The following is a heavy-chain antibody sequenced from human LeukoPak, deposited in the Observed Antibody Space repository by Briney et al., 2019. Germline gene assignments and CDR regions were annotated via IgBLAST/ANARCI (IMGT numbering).Heavy chain of an antibody. Sequence: SETLSLTCTVSGGSISSYYWSWIRQPPGKGLEWIGYIYYSGSTNYNPSLKSRVTISVDTSKNQFSLKLSSVTAADTAVYYCAAECDTREWFDPWGQGTLVTVSS. CDR1: GGSISSYY. CDR3: AAECDTREWFDP. D-gene: IGHD3-3*01. CDR2: IYYSGST. V-gene: IGHV4-59*01. J-gene: IGHJ5*02.